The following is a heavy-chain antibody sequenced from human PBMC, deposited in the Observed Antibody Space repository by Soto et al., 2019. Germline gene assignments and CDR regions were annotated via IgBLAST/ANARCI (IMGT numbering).Heavy chain of an antibody. CDR2: ISYDGSNK. CDR1: GFTFSSYG. D-gene: IGHD2-21*02. Sequence: GGSLRLSCAASGFTFSSYGMHWVRQAPGKGLEWVAVISYDGSNKYYGASVKGRFTISRDNAKNSLYLQMDSLRAEDTAVYYCARRELVSCGGDCYSKYFQYWGQGTLVTVSS. J-gene: IGHJ1*01. CDR3: ARRELVSCGGDCYSKYFQY. V-gene: IGHV3-30*03.